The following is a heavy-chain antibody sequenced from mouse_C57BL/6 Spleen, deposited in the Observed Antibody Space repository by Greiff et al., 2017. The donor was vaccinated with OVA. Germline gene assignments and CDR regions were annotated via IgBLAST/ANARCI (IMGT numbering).Heavy chain of an antibody. CDR3: ARKGAYYSNSFAY. Sequence: QVQLQQSGPGLVQPSQSLSITCTASGFSLTSYGVHWVRQSPGKGLEWLGVIWSGGSTDYNAAFISRLSISKDNSKSQIFFKMNGLQADDTAIYYCARKGAYYSNSFAYWGQGTLVTVSA. V-gene: IGHV2-2*01. CDR1: GFSLTSYG. CDR2: IWSGGST. D-gene: IGHD2-5*01. J-gene: IGHJ3*01.